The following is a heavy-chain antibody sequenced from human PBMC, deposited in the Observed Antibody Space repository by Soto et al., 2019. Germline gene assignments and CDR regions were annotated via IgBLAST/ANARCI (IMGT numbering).Heavy chain of an antibody. J-gene: IGHJ4*02. CDR2: TWNDGTNK. V-gene: IGHV3-33*01. CDR3: ARDLDLYGDSCFDY. D-gene: IGHD4-17*01. CDR1: GFTFSSYG. Sequence: QVHLVESGAGVVQPGRSLRLSCAASGFTFSSYGMHWVRQAPGKGLEWVALTWNDGTNKYYADSVKGRFTISRDNSKNTLYLQMNSLRVEDTAVYYCARDLDLYGDSCFDYWGQGTVVTVSS.